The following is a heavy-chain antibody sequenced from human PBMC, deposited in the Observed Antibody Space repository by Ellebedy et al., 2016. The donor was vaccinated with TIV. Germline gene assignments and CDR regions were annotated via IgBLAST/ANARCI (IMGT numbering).Heavy chain of an antibody. D-gene: IGHD6-13*01. CDR3: ARVRRGSSGMDV. CDR2: INPDSGGT. V-gene: IGHV1-2*02. Sequence: ASVKVSCKAPVYTFSANYIHWVRQAPGQGLEWMGWINPDSGGTNFAQKFQGRVTMTRDTSVDTAYMELSRLESDDTAVYYCARVRRGSSGMDVWGQGTTVTVS. J-gene: IGHJ6*02. CDR1: VYTFSANY.